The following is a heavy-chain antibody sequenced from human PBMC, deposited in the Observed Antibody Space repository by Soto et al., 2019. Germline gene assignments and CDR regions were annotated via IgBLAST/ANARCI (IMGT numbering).Heavy chain of an antibody. D-gene: IGHD3-3*01. CDR3: ARGGGVGVAGSAAFEM. J-gene: IGHJ3*02. Sequence: QLHLVQSGAVVKKPGASVTVSCSASGYPVTAYYMHWVRQAPGRGLEWMGGINPATGAAKYTQTCQGRVTRTRDSSSSTVVMELCGLTSGDTAVFYCARGGGVGVAGSAAFEMWGQGTLVTVSS. V-gene: IGHV1-2*02. CDR2: INPATGAA. CDR1: GYPVTAYY.